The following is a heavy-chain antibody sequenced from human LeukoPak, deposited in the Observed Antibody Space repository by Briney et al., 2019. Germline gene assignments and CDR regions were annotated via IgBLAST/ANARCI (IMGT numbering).Heavy chain of an antibody. V-gene: IGHV4-30-4*01. Sequence: SETLSLTCTVSGGSISSGDYYWSWNRQPPGKGLEWIGYIYYTGSTYYNPSLKSRVTMSVDTSKNQFSLKLSSVTAADTAVYYCARGGLMTTVTTEWFDPWGQGTLVTVSS. CDR2: IYYTGST. D-gene: IGHD4-17*01. J-gene: IGHJ5*02. CDR3: ARGGLMTTVTTEWFDP. CDR1: GGSISSGDYY.